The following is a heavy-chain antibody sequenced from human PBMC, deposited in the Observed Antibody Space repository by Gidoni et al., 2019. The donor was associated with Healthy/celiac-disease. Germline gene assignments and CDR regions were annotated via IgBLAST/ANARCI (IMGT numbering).Heavy chain of an antibody. Sequence: QVQLVESAGGLVKPGGSLRLSCTASGFTFSDYYMSWIRQAPGTGLEWVSYISSSSSYTNYADSVKGRFTISRDNAKNSLYLQMNSLRAEDTAVYYCASSYGDVEAFDIWGQGTMVTVSS. CDR3: ASSYGDVEAFDI. V-gene: IGHV3-11*05. J-gene: IGHJ3*02. CDR1: GFTFSDYY. CDR2: ISSSSSYT. D-gene: IGHD4-17*01.